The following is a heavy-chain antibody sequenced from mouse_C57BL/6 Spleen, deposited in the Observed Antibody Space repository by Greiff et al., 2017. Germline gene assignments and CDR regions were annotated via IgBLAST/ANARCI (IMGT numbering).Heavy chain of an antibody. CDR3: ARELAY. CDR2: IDPSDSYT. CDR1: GYTFTSYW. J-gene: IGHJ3*01. V-gene: IGHV1-59*01. Sequence: QVQLQQPGAELVRPGTSVKLSCKASGYTFTSYWMHWVKQRPGQGLEWIGVIDPSDSYTNYNQKFKGKATLTVDTSSSTAYMQLSSLTSEDSAVYYCARELAYWGQGTLVTVSA.